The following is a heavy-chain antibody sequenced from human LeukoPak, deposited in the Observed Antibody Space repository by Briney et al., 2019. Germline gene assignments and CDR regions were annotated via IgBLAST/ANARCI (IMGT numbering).Heavy chain of an antibody. V-gene: IGHV4-38-2*02. CDR2: IYNSGST. Sequence: SETLSLTCTVSGYSISSGYYWGWIRQSPGKGLEWIGSIYNSGSTYYNPSLKSRVTISVDTSKNQFSLKLSSVTAADTAVYYCARHTGYYYGSGNFDYWGQGTLVTVSS. CDR3: ARHTGYYYGSGNFDY. CDR1: GYSISSGYY. D-gene: IGHD3-10*01. J-gene: IGHJ4*02.